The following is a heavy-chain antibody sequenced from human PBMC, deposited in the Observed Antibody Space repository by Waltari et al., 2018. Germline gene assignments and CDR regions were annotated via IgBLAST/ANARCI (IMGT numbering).Heavy chain of an antibody. CDR2: INHSGSP. CDR1: GGSFSGYY. V-gene: IGHV4-34*01. CDR3: ARGTSSWYYYYGMDV. D-gene: IGHD6-13*01. J-gene: IGHJ6*02. Sequence: QVQLQQWGAGLLKPSETLSLTCAVYGGSFSGYYWSWIRQPPGKGLEWIGEINHSGSPNYNPSLKSRVTISVDTSKNQFSLKLSSVTAADTAVYYCARGTSSWYYYYGMDVWGQGTTVTVSS.